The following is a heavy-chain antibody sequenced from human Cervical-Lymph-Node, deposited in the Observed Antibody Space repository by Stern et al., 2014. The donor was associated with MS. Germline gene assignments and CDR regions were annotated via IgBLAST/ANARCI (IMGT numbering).Heavy chain of an antibody. D-gene: IGHD1-26*01. Sequence: QVQLQESGAGLVQPSETLSLTCTVSGGSISAYYWNWIRQPPGQGLEWIGYIYHSGSTKYNPSLKSRVTISVDTSKNQFSLKLSSVTAADTAVYYCARSSGSYAIMDYWGQGTLVTVSS. CDR2: IYHSGST. CDR3: ARSSGSYAIMDY. J-gene: IGHJ4*02. CDR1: GGSISAYY. V-gene: IGHV4-59*01.